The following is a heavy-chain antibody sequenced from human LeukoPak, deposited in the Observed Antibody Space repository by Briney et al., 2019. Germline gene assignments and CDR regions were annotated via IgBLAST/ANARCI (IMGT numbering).Heavy chain of an antibody. CDR1: GFTLSAYA. V-gene: IGHV3-23*01. CDR3: AKDDGGSNYGYNFDY. CDR2: VRGNGITT. D-gene: IGHD5-18*01. Sequence: GGSLRLSCAASGFTLSAYAMSWVRQAPGKGLEWVSAVRGNGITTYYADSVMGRFTISRDNSKNTLFLQMNSLRAEDTAVYYCAKDDGGSNYGYNFDYWGQGTLVTVPS. J-gene: IGHJ4*02.